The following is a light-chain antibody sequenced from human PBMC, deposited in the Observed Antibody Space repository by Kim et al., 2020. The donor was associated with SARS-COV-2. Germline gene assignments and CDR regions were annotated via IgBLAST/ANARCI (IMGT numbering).Light chain of an antibody. CDR2: DVS. V-gene: IGLV2-14*03. J-gene: IGLJ2*01. CDR3: SSYTSSITLVV. Sequence: QSALTQPASVSGSPGQSITISCTGTSSDVGGYNYVSWYQQHPGKAPKLMIYDVSNRPSGVSNRFSGSKSGNTASLTISGLQAEDEAVYYCSSYTSSITLVVFGGGTQLTVL. CDR1: SSDVGGYNY.